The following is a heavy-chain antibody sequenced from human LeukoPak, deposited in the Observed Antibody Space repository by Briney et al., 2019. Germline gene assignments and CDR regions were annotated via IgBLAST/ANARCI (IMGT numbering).Heavy chain of an antibody. D-gene: IGHD5/OR15-5a*01. CDR2: ISGSGDST. J-gene: IGHJ3*02. CDR3: AKLLISVHDAFDI. Sequence: PGXSXRLSCAASGFTFRSYAMTWVRQAPGKGLEWVSVISGSGDSTYYADSVKGRFTISRDNSKNTLYLQMNSLRAEDTAVYYCAKLLISVHDAFDIWGQGTMVIVSS. V-gene: IGHV3-23*01. CDR1: GFTFRSYA.